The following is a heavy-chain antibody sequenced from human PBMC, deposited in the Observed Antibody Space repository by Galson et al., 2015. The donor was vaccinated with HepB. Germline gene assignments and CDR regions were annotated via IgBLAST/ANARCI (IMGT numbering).Heavy chain of an antibody. CDR3: ARVKYYETSEVLDY. Sequence: SLRLSCAASGFTFSDYGMHWVRQAPGKGLEWVAVIWYDGRKNFYADSVRGRFTISRDNFKNTLHLQMSSLRDEDTAIYYCARVKYYETSEVLDYWGQGTLVSVSS. CDR2: IWYDGRKN. J-gene: IGHJ4*02. D-gene: IGHD3-22*01. CDR1: GFTFSDYG. V-gene: IGHV3-33*01.